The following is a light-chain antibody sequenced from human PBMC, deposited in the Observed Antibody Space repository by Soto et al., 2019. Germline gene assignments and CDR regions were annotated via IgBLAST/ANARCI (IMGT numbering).Light chain of an antibody. Sequence: IVLTHSPCTLSLSPVEGATLSFMASQSVSSYFAWYKQKPGQAPRLLIYGASRRATGIPDRFSGSGSGTDFTLTISRLEPEDFAVYHCQQYGSLPYTFGQGTKVDIK. CDR2: GAS. CDR3: QQYGSLPYT. V-gene: IGKV3-20*01. J-gene: IGKJ2*01. CDR1: QSVSSY.